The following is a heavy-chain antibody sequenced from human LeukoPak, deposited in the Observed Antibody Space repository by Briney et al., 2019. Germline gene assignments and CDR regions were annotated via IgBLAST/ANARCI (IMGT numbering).Heavy chain of an antibody. CDR1: GFTFSSYA. CDR2: ISGSGGST. Sequence: GGSLTLSCAASGFTFSSYAMSWVRQAPGKGLEWVSAISGSGGSTYYADSVKGRFTISRDNSKNTLYLQMNSLRAEDTAVYYCAKGKYYYDSSGYYLFDYWGQGTLVTVSS. V-gene: IGHV3-23*01. CDR3: AKGKYYYDSSGYYLFDY. J-gene: IGHJ4*02. D-gene: IGHD3-22*01.